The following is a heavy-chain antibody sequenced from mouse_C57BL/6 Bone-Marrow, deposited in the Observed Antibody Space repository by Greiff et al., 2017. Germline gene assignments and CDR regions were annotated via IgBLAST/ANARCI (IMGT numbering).Heavy chain of an antibody. D-gene: IGHD2-5*01. Sequence: VQLQQSGAELARPGASVKLSCKASGYTFTSYGISWVKQRTGQGLEWIGEIYPRSGNTYYNEKFKGKATLTADKSSSTAYMELRSLTSEDSAVYFCAREAYYSNPLDYWGQGTTLTVSS. CDR3: AREAYYSNPLDY. CDR2: IYPRSGNT. CDR1: GYTFTSYG. V-gene: IGHV1-81*01. J-gene: IGHJ2*01.